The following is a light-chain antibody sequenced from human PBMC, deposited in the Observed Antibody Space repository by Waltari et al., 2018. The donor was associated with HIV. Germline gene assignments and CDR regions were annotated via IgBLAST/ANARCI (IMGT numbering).Light chain of an antibody. V-gene: IGLV2-14*03. J-gene: IGLJ1*01. CDR2: DVN. CDR1: ASDIGRYNY. Sequence: QSALSQPASVSASPGQSVAISCSGSASDIGRYNYVPWYQQHPAKTPRVILFDVNNRPSGISIRFSGSKSGTTASLTISTVETDDEADYYCASYTVNSTGVFGSGTKLTVL. CDR3: ASYTVNSTGV.